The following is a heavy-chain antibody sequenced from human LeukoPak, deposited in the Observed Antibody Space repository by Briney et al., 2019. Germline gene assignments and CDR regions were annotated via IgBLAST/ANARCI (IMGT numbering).Heavy chain of an antibody. CDR1: GFTFSSYS. V-gene: IGHV3-48*01. CDR3: ARSYLQRGYYFDY. D-gene: IGHD4-11*01. CDR2: IGSSSSTI. Sequence: GGSLRLSCAASGFTFSSYSMNWVRQAPGKGLEWVSYIGSSSSTIYYADSVKGRFTISRDNAKNSLYLQMNSLRAEDTAVYYCARSYLQRGYYFDYWGQGTLVTVSS. J-gene: IGHJ4*02.